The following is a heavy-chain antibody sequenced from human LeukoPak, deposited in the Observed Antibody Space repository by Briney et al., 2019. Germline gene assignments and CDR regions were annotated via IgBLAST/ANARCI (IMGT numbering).Heavy chain of an antibody. CDR1: GFTFTSYS. D-gene: IGHD3-3*01. CDR2: ISGGDGST. CDR3: AKRDGLVLADY. J-gene: IGHJ4*02. Sequence: GGSLRLSCAASGFTFTSYSMNWVRQAPGKGLEWVSTISGGDGSTYYADSVKGRFTISRDNSKNTLFLQMSSLRAEDTAVYYCAKRDGLVLADYWGQGTLVTVSS. V-gene: IGHV3-23*01.